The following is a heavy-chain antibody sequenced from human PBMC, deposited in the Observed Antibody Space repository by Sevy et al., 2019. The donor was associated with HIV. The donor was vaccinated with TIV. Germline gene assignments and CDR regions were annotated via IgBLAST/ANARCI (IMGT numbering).Heavy chain of an antibody. Sequence: GGSLRLSCAASGFTFSSYGRHWVRQAPGKGLEWVAVISYDGSNKYYADSVKGRFTISRDNSKNTLYLQMNSLRAEDTAVYYCAKLLGYCSSTSCSLDYWGQGTLVTVSS. V-gene: IGHV3-30*18. J-gene: IGHJ4*02. CDR2: ISYDGSNK. CDR1: GFTFSSYG. CDR3: AKLLGYCSSTSCSLDY. D-gene: IGHD2-2*01.